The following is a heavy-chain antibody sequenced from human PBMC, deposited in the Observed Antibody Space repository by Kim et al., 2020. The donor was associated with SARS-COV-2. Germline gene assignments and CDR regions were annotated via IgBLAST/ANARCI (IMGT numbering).Heavy chain of an antibody. CDR1: GFTFSGYS. V-gene: IGHV3-48*02. J-gene: IGHJ4*02. Sequence: GGSLRLSCAASGFTFSGYSMNWVRQAPGKGLEWVSYISSSGSTIYYADSVKGRFTISRDNAKNSLYLQMNSLRDEDTAIYYCARRGYGSGRYGYWGQGTLVTVSS. CDR2: ISSSGSTI. D-gene: IGHD3-10*01. CDR3: ARRGYGSGRYGY.